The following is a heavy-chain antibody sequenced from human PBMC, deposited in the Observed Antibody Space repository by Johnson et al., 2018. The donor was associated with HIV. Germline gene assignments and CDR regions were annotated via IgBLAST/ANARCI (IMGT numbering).Heavy chain of an antibody. V-gene: IGHV3-23*04. CDR1: GFTFSSYA. CDR3: AKDSGITMIVPDAFDI. J-gene: IGHJ3*02. CDR2: ISGSGGST. D-gene: IGHD3-22*01. Sequence: VQLVESGGGLVQPGGSLRLSCAASGFTFSSYAMSWVRQAPGKGLEWVSAISGSGGSTYYADSVKGRFTISRDNSKNTLYLQMNSLRAEDTAVYYCAKDSGITMIVPDAFDIWGQGTMVTVSS.